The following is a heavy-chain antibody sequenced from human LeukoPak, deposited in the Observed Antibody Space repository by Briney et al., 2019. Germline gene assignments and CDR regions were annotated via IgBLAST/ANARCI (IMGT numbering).Heavy chain of an antibody. D-gene: IGHD4-23*01. Sequence: SETLSLTCAVYGGSFSGYYWSWIRQPPGKGLEWIGEINHSGSTNYNPSLKSRVTISVDTSKNQFSLKLSSVTAADTAVYYCASRSVGNGAFDIWGQGTMVTVSS. CDR2: INHSGST. CDR3: ASRSVGNGAFDI. CDR1: GGSFSGYY. V-gene: IGHV4-34*01. J-gene: IGHJ3*02.